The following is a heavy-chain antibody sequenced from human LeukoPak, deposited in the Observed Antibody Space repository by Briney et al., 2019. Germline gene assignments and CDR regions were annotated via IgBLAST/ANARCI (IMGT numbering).Heavy chain of an antibody. V-gene: IGHV3-23*01. CDR3: ANRRWLVSSFDY. Sequence: GGSLRLSCAASGFTFINAWMAWVRQAPGKGLEWVSAISGSGDSSYYADSVKGRFTISRDNSKNTLYLQMNSLRAEDTAVYYCANRRWLVSSFDYWGQGTLVTVSS. D-gene: IGHD6-19*01. CDR2: ISGSGDSS. CDR1: GFTFINAW. J-gene: IGHJ4*02.